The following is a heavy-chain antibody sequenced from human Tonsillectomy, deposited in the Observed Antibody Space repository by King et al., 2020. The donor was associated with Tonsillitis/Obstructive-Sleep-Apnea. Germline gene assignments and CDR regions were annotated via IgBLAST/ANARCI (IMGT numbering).Heavy chain of an antibody. CDR1: DGSFSNYY. Sequence: VQLQQWGAGLLRPSETLSLTCGVYDGSFSNYYWTWIRQPPGKGLEWIGEIHHSGSTSYNPSLKSRVTISIDTSKIQFSLTLNSVTAADTAVYYCARVVDYYYYMDVWGKGTTVTVSS. CDR3: ARVVDYYYYMDV. J-gene: IGHJ6*03. V-gene: IGHV4-34*01. CDR2: IHHSGST. D-gene: IGHD1-26*01.